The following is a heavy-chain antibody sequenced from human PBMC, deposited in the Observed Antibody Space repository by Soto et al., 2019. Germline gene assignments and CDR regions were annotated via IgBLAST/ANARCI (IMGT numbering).Heavy chain of an antibody. CDR2: IFSNDEK. CDR1: GFSLSNARMG. Sequence: QVTLKESGPVLVKPTETLTLTCTVSGFSLSNARMGVSWIRQPPGKALEWLAHIFSNDEKSYSTSLKSRLTTSKDTTKSQVVLTMTNMDPGDTATYYCARIHEAEYCSGGSCYDAFDIWGQGTMVTVSS. CDR3: ARIHEAEYCSGGSCYDAFDI. D-gene: IGHD2-15*01. V-gene: IGHV2-26*01. J-gene: IGHJ3*02.